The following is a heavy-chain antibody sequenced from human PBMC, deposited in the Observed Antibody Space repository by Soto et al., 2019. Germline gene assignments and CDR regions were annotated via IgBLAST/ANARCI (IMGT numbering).Heavy chain of an antibody. CDR1: GFTFSSYW. Sequence: GGSLRLSCAASGFTFSSYWMHWVRQAPGKGLEWVAVISYDGSNKYYADSVKGRFTISRDNAKNSLYLQMNSLRAEDTALYYCAKDWDTAMVYYFDYWGQGTLVTVSS. V-gene: IGHV3-30*18. CDR3: AKDWDTAMVYYFDY. D-gene: IGHD5-18*01. J-gene: IGHJ4*02. CDR2: ISYDGSNK.